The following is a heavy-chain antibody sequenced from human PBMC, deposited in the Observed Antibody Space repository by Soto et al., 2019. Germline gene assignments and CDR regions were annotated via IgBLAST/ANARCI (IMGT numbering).Heavy chain of an antibody. J-gene: IGHJ4*02. CDR2: ISAYNGNT. V-gene: IGHV1-18*01. CDR1: GYTFSNYG. CDR3: ARNSPPVDY. Sequence: QVQLVQSGAEVKKPGASVKVSCKASGYTFSNYGISWVRQAHGQGLEWMGWISAYNGNTKYAQRLQGRVTMTTDTSTRTAYMELRSLRSVDTAVDYCARNSPPVDYWGQGTLVTVSS.